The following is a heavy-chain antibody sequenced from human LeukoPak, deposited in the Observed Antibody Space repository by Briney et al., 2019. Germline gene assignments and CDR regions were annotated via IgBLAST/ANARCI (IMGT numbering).Heavy chain of an antibody. Sequence: TGGSLRLSCAASGFTFSSYAMRWVRQPPGKGLEWIGSIYYSGSTYYNPSLKSRVTISVDTSKNQFSLKLSSVTAADTAVYYCARGIVYYYDSSGYYHDYWGQGTLVTVSS. CDR2: IYYSGST. CDR3: ARGIVYYYDSSGYYHDY. CDR1: GFTFSSYA. J-gene: IGHJ4*02. V-gene: IGHV4-39*01. D-gene: IGHD3-22*01.